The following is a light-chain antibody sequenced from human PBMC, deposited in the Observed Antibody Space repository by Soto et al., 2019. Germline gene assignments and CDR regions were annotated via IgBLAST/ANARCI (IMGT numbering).Light chain of an antibody. CDR1: SSDVGGYKH. J-gene: IGLJ1*01. CDR2: EVS. Sequence: QSVLTQPASVSGSPGQSITISCTGTSSDVGGYKHVSWYQQHPGKAPKLMIYEVSNRPSGVSNRFSGSKSGNTASLTISGLQAEDEADYYCSSYTSSSVYVFGTGTKLTVL. CDR3: SSYTSSSVYV. V-gene: IGLV2-14*01.